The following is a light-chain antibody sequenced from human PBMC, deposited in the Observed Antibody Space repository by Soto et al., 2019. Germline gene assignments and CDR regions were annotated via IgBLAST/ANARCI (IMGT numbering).Light chain of an antibody. J-gene: IGKJ4*01. V-gene: IGKV3-15*01. CDR3: QDYTNWPLT. Sequence: EIVMTQSPATLSVSPGERATLSCRASQGIGGTLAWYQQKPGHSPRLLIYDTVIRATGVPARFSGSVSGTEFTLTITSLQSEDFAIYYCQDYTNWPLTFGGGTRVESK. CDR2: DTV. CDR1: QGIGGT.